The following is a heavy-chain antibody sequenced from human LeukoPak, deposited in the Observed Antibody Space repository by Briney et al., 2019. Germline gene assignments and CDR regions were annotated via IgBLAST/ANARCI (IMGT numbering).Heavy chain of an antibody. Sequence: GGSLRLSCAASEFTFTTYSMAWVRQAPGKGLEWVSSISSSSSYIYYADSVKGRFTISRDNAKNSLYLQMNSLRAEDTAVYYCARQDYCSGGSCYFDAFDIWGQGTMVTASS. CDR2: ISSSSSYI. CDR1: EFTFTTYS. J-gene: IGHJ3*02. D-gene: IGHD2-15*01. CDR3: ARQDYCSGGSCYFDAFDI. V-gene: IGHV3-21*01.